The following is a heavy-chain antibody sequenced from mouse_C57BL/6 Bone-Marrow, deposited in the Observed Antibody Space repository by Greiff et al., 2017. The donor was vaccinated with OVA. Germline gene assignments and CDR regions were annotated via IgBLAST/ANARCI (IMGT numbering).Heavy chain of an antibody. CDR2: YPGSGNTY. D-gene: IGHD4-1*01. CDR1: YTFTDYYM. J-gene: IGHJ2*01. V-gene: IGHV1-83*01. CDR3: RSANWEGGYYFDY. Sequence: VQLKESGPELVKPGASVKMSCKASGYTFTDYYMHWVKQKPGKGLEWIGEIYPGSGNTYYNEKFKVKATLTADTSSSTAYMQLSSLTSEDSAVYFCARSANWEGGYYFDYWGQGTTLTVSS.